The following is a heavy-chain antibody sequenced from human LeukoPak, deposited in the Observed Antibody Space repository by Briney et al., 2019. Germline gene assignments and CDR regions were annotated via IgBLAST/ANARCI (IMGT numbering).Heavy chain of an antibody. CDR3: ARPPGPYDAFDI. Sequence: SETLSLTCTVSGGSISSSSYYWGWIRQPPGKGLEWIGSTYYSGSTYYNPSLKSRVTISVDTSKNQFSLKLSSVTAADTAVYYCARPPGPYDAFDIWGQGTMVTVSS. V-gene: IGHV4-39*01. CDR2: TYYSGST. J-gene: IGHJ3*02. CDR1: GGSISSSSYY.